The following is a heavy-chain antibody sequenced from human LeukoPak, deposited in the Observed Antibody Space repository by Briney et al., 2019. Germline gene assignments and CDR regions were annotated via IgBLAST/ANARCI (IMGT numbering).Heavy chain of an antibody. CDR2: IYSGGST. J-gene: IGHJ4*02. D-gene: IGHD3-10*01. V-gene: IGHV3-53*01. Sequence: GGSLRLSCAASGFTVSSNYMSWVRQAPGKGLEWVSVIYSGGSTYYADSVKGRFTISRDNSKNTLYLQMNSLRAEDTAVYYCARTNYYGSGSYLASDYWGQGTLVTVSS. CDR1: GFTVSSNY. CDR3: ARTNYYGSGSYLASDY.